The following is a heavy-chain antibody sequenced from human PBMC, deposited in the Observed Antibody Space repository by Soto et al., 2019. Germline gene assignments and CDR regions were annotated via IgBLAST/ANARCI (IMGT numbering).Heavy chain of an antibody. D-gene: IGHD4-17*01. CDR3: ARGPRPFSYGDYVFDY. V-gene: IGHV3-53*02. J-gene: IGHJ4*02. Sequence: EVQLVETGGGLIQPGGSLRLSCAASGFTVSSNYMSWVRQAPGKGLEWVSVIYSGGSTYYADSVKGRFTISRDNSKNTLYLQMNSLRAEDTAVYYCARGPRPFSYGDYVFDYWGQGTLVTVSS. CDR1: GFTVSSNY. CDR2: IYSGGST.